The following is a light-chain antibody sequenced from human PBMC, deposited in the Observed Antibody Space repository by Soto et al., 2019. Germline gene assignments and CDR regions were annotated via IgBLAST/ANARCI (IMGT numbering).Light chain of an antibody. CDR2: GNS. Sequence: QSVLTQPPSVSGAPGQRVTISCTGSSSNIGAGYDVHWYQQLPGTAPKLLIYGNSNRPSGVPDRFSGSKSGTSASLAITGIQAEDEDDYYCQSYDSSMSGSHVVFGGGTKLTVL. V-gene: IGLV1-40*01. CDR1: SSNIGAGYD. CDR3: QSYDSSMSGSHVV. J-gene: IGLJ2*01.